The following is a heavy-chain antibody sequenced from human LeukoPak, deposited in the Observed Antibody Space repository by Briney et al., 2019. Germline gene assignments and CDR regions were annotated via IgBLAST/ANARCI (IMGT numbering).Heavy chain of an antibody. Sequence: PGGSLRLSCAASGFTFSSYAMTWVRQAPGKGLEWVSSISSSSSYIYYADSLKGRFTISRDNAKNSLYLQMNSLRAEDTGVYYCAIVRGVYSYGHPYYFDYWGQGTLVTVSS. CDR3: AIVRGVYSYGHPYYFDY. CDR1: GFTFSSYA. D-gene: IGHD5-18*01. J-gene: IGHJ4*02. CDR2: ISSSSSYI. V-gene: IGHV3-21*01.